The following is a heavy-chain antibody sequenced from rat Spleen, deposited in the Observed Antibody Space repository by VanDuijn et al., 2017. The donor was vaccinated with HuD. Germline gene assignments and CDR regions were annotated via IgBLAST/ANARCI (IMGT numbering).Heavy chain of an antibody. CDR2: IWGDGST. J-gene: IGHJ2*01. CDR1: GFSLISYA. CDR3: VRERVPGFAFYFDY. D-gene: IGHD1-4*01. V-gene: IGHV2-15*01. Sequence: QVQLKESGPGLVQSSQTLSLTCTVSGFSLISYAVNWIRQPPGKGLEWMGGIWGDGSTNYNSALKSRLSISRDTSKSQVFLKMNSLQTEDTAIYFCVRERVPGFAFYFDYWGQGVMVTVSS.